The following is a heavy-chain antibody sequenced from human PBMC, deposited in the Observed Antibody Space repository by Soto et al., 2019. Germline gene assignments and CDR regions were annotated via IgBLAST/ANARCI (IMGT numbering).Heavy chain of an antibody. CDR2: VYYTGST. CDR3: ARVKATLYRHYYFDY. V-gene: IGHV4-59*01. J-gene: IGHJ4*02. CDR1: GGSISPYY. D-gene: IGHD5-12*01. Sequence: PSETLSLTCSVSGGSISPYYWSWIRQPPGKGLEWIGYVYYTGSTNYNPSLKSRVTISVDTSKNQFSLKLSSVTAAETAVYFCARVKATLYRHYYFDYWGQGTPVTVSS.